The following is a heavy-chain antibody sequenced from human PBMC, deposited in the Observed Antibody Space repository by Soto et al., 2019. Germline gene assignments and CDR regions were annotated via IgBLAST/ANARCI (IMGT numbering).Heavy chain of an antibody. J-gene: IGHJ4*02. V-gene: IGHV3-7*01. CDR3: ARVIISSSWYNPRGGNDY. D-gene: IGHD6-13*01. Sequence: GGSLRLSCAASGFTFSSYWMSWVRQAPGKGLEWVANIKQDGSEKYYVDSVKGRFTISRDNAKNSLYLQMNSLRAEDTAVYYCARVIISSSWYNPRGGNDYWGQGTLVTVSS. CDR2: IKQDGSEK. CDR1: GFTFSSYW.